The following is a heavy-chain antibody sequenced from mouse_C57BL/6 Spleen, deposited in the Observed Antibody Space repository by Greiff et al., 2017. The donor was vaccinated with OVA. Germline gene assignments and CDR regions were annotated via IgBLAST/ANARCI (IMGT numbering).Heavy chain of an antibody. D-gene: IGHD4-1*01. CDR1: GYTFTSYW. CDR2: IDPSDSET. V-gene: IGHV1-52*01. J-gene: IGHJ2*01. CDR3: ARSLSDWDVGY. Sequence: QVQLQQPGAELVRPGSSVKLSCKASGYTFTSYWMHWVKQRPIQGLEWIGNIDPSDSETHYNQKFKDKATLTVDKSSSTAYMQLSSLTSEDSAVYYCARSLSDWDVGYWGQGTTLTVSS.